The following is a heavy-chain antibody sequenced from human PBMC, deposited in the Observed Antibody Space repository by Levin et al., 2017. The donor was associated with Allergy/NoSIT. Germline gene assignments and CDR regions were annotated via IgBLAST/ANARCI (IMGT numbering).Heavy chain of an antibody. D-gene: IGHD3-16*01. CDR2: IWYDGSKI. J-gene: IGHJ4*02. Sequence: SCAASGFTFSTAGMHWVRQAPGKGLEWVAVIWYDGSKIYYADSVKGRFTISRDNSRNTLYLQMNSLRAEDTAVYYCARDLRKGTYFDYWGQGTLVTVSS. CDR3: ARDLRKGTYFDY. V-gene: IGHV3-33*01. CDR1: GFTFSTAG.